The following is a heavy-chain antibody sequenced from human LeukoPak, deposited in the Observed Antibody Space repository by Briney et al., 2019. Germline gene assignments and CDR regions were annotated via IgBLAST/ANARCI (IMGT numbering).Heavy chain of an antibody. J-gene: IGHJ3*02. CDR2: IRNTVYGGTI. D-gene: IGHD6-13*01. CDR1: GFKFADYD. Sequence: GGSLRLSCSVSGFKFADYDMSWLRQAPGKGLEWVGFIRNTVYGGTIKYAAAVKGRFTISRDSARNSVYLQMNSLRADETAVYFCARFIASPGPDAFDIWGQGTLVTVSS. V-gene: IGHV3-49*01. CDR3: ARFIASPGPDAFDI.